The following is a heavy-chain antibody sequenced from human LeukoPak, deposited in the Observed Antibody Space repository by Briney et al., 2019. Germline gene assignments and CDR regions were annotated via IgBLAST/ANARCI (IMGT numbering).Heavy chain of an antibody. CDR1: GGSIGSSSYY. CDR3: ARSSSSWYTGRVINAFDI. V-gene: IGHV4-39*01. Sequence: SETLSLTCTVSGGSIGSSSYYWGWIRQPPGKGLEWIGSIHHSGSTYYNPSLKSRVTISVDTSKNQFSLKLSSVTAADTAVYYCARSSSSWYTGRVINAFDIWGQGTMVTVSS. CDR2: IHHSGST. D-gene: IGHD6-13*01. J-gene: IGHJ3*02.